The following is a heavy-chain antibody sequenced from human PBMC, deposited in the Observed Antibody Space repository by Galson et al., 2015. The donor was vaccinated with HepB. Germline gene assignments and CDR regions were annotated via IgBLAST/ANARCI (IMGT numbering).Heavy chain of an antibody. CDR2: IKQDGSEK. D-gene: IGHD2-15*01. J-gene: IGHJ4*02. Sequence: SLRLSCAASGFTFSSYWMSWVRQAPGKGLEWVANIKQDGSEKYYVDSVKGRFTISRDNAKNSLYLQMNSLRAEDTAVYYCARDRRAGGVLLLYWGQGTLVTVSS. CDR1: GFTFSSYW. CDR3: ARDRRAGGVLLLY. V-gene: IGHV3-7*03.